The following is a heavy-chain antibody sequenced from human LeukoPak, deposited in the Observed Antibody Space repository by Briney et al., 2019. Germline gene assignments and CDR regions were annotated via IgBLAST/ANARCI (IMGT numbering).Heavy chain of an antibody. D-gene: IGHD1-1*01. CDR3: VRQPTTYPLFDS. J-gene: IGHJ4*02. Sequence: GESLKISCKGSGYSFSSYWIGWVRQMPGKGLEWMGIIYPTDSDTRYSPSFQGQVTISADKSISTAYLQWSSLRASDTAVYYCVRQPTTYPLFDSWGQGTLVTVSS. V-gene: IGHV5-51*01. CDR1: GYSFSSYW. CDR2: IYPTDSDT.